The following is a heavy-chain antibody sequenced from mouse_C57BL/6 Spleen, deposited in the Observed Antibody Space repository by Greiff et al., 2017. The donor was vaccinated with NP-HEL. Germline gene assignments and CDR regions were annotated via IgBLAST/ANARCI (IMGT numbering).Heavy chain of an antibody. CDR1: GYTFTSYW. J-gene: IGHJ1*03. V-gene: IGHV1-72*01. Sequence: QVQLQQSGAELVKPGASVKLSCKASGYTFTSYWMHWVKQRPGRGLEWIGRIDPNSGGTKYNEKFKSKATLTVDKPSSTAYMQLSSLTSEDSAVYYCARSIPQCITTVGGYFDVWGTGTTVTVSS. D-gene: IGHD1-1*01. CDR2: IDPNSGGT. CDR3: ARSIPQCITTVGGYFDV.